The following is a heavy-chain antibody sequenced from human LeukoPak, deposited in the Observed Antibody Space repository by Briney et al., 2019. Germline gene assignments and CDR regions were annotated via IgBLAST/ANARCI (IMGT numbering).Heavy chain of an antibody. CDR1: GYTLTELS. CDR2: INPNSGDT. J-gene: IGHJ4*02. V-gene: IGHV1-2*02. D-gene: IGHD4-17*01. Sequence: ASVKVSCKVSGYTLTELSMHWVRQAPGQGLEWMGWINPNSGDTSYAQKFQGRVTMTRDTSISTAYMELSSLRSDDTAVYYCARVSSVTTDSWGQGTLVTVSS. CDR3: ARVSSVTTDS.